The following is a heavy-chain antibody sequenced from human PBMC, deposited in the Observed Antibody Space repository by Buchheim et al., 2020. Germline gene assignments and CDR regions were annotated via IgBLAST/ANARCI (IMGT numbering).Heavy chain of an antibody. CDR3: ARDEGVGDIVVVPAATGYYLDY. CDR2: ISYDGSNK. J-gene: IGHJ4*02. Sequence: QVQLVESGGGVVQPGRSLRLSCAASGFTFSSYGMHWVRQAPGKGLEWVAVISYDGSNKYYADSVKGRFTISRDNSKNTLYLQMNSLRAEDTAVYYCARDEGVGDIVVVPAATGYYLDYWGQGTL. V-gene: IGHV3-30*03. D-gene: IGHD2-2*01. CDR1: GFTFSSYG.